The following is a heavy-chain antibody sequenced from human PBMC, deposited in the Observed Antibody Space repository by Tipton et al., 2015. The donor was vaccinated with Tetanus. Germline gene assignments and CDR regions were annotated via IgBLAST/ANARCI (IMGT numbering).Heavy chain of an antibody. Sequence: SLRLSCAASAFTFSSYDMIWVRQAPGKGLECMANIKQDGSETHYVDSVKGRFTISRDNTKNLLYLQMDSLRAEDTAVYYCARDGDTSSHYSIFDNWGQGTLVTVSS. J-gene: IGHJ4*02. D-gene: IGHD2-21*01. CDR2: IKQDGSET. V-gene: IGHV3-7*01. CDR3: ARDGDTSSHYSIFDN. CDR1: AFTFSSYD.